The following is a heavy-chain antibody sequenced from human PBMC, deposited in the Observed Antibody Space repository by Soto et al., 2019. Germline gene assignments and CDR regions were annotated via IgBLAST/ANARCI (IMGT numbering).Heavy chain of an antibody. J-gene: IGHJ4*02. D-gene: IGHD3-9*01. Sequence: SETLSLTCAVYGGSFSGYYWSWIRQPPGKGLEWIGEINHSGSTNYNPSLKSRVTISVDTSKNQFSLKLSSVTAADTAVYYGVVRYFDWLLVEPFDYWGQGTLVTVSS. CDR2: INHSGST. V-gene: IGHV4-34*01. CDR1: GGSFSGYY. CDR3: VVRYFDWLLVEPFDY.